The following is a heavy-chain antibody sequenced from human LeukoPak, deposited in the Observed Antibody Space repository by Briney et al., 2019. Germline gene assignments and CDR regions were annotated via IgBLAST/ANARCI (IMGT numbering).Heavy chain of an antibody. CDR2: ITSGSDYL. J-gene: IGHJ4*02. V-gene: IGHV3-21*01. D-gene: IGHD2-8*02. Sequence: GGSLRLSCVGSGFDFKTHTMNWVRQAPGKGLEWLSSITSGSDYLYYAVSLKDRFTISRNNGKNTLYLQMKRLTVEDTAVYYCARDRENREAFCSGGTCSPPDFWGPGTLVVVSS. CDR3: ARDRENREAFCSGGTCSPPDF. CDR1: GFDFKTHT.